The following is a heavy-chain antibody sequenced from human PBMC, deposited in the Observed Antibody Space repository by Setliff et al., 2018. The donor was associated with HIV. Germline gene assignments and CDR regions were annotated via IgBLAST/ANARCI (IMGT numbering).Heavy chain of an antibody. CDR3: ALTGHRLLRGYMDV. D-gene: IGHD2-15*01. CDR2: VFHSGST. Sequence: PSETLSLTCDVSGDSISTNTYYYWGWIRQPPGKGLEWIGNVFHSGSTYYNPSLKSRVTISVDTSKNQFSLKLKSVTAADTAVYYCALTGHRLLRGYMDVWGKGTTVTVSS. CDR1: GDSISTNTYYY. J-gene: IGHJ6*03. V-gene: IGHV4-39*07.